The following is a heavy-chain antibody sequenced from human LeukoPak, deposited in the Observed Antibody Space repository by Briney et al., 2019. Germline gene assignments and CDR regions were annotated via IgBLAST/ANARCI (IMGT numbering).Heavy chain of an antibody. CDR2: IIPILGIA. CDR3: ARTVVVVPAAIPFDY. D-gene: IGHD2-2*02. V-gene: IGHV1-69*02. CDR1: GGTFSSYT. Sequence: SVKVSCKASGGTFSSYTISWVRQAPGQGLEWMGRIIPILGIANYAQKFQGRVTITADESTSTAYMELSSLRSEDTAVYYCARTVVVVPAAIPFDYWGQGTLVTVSS. J-gene: IGHJ4*02.